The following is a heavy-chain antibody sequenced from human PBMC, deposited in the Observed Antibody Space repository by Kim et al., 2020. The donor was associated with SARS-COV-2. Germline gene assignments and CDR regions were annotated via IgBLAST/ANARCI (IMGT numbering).Heavy chain of an antibody. Sequence: YEDYVKGRLTSSGDSSKSTVDLQMNSLRAEDTAVYYCTRGRPGPLGGYFDFWGQGTLVTVSS. CDR3: TRGRPGPLGGYFDF. V-gene: IGHV3-53*01. J-gene: IGHJ4*02.